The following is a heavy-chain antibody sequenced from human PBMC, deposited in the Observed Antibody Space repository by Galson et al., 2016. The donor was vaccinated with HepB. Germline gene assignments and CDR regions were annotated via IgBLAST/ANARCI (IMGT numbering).Heavy chain of an antibody. D-gene: IGHD3-9*01. J-gene: IGHJ4*02. CDR2: INGGNGKT. V-gene: IGHV1-3*01. CDR1: GYSFITHG. Sequence: SVKVSCKASGYSFITHGLNWVRLAPGQRPEWMGWINGGNGKTQYAQKFQDRVTITRDTSASSAYLELTRLTSEDSAVYFCARDGRWGLTPKGGSDYWGQGTVVTVSS. CDR3: ARDGRWGLTPKGGSDY.